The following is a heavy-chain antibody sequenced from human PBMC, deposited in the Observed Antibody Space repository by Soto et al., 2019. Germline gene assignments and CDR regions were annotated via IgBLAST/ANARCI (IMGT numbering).Heavy chain of an antibody. D-gene: IGHD6-19*01. CDR1: GFTFSSYA. CDR2: ISGSGDST. J-gene: IGHJ1*01. CDR3: AKGVPGIAVAGTGYFQH. V-gene: IGHV3-23*01. Sequence: HPGGSLRLSCAASGFTFSSYAMSWVRQAPGKGLEWVSGISGSGDSTYYADSVKGRFTISRDNSKKTVYLQMNSLRAEDTAVYYCAKGVPGIAVAGTGYFQHWGEGTLVTVCS.